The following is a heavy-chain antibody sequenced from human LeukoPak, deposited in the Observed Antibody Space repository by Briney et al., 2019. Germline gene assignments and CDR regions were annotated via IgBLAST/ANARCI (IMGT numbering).Heavy chain of an antibody. CDR3: AKGSRDGYNFDY. CDR2: ISGSGGST. D-gene: IGHD5-24*01. CDR1: GFTFSSYA. J-gene: IGHJ4*02. Sequence: GGSLRLSCAASGFTFSSYAMSWVRRAPGKGLEWVSAISGSGGSTYYADSVKGRFTISRDNSKNTLYLRMNSLRAEDTAVYYCAKGSRDGYNFDYWGQGTLVTVSS. V-gene: IGHV3-23*01.